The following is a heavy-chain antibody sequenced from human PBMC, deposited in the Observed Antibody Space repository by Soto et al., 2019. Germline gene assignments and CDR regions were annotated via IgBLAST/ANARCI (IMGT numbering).Heavy chain of an antibody. J-gene: IGHJ4*02. V-gene: IGHV3-30*18. CDR2: ISYDGSNK. Sequence: GGSLRLSCAASGFTFSSYGMHWVRQAPGKGLEWVAVISYDGSNKYYADSVKGRFTISRDNSKNTLYLQMNSLRAEDTAVYYCAKDLIVGATDYWGQGTLVTVSS. D-gene: IGHD1-26*01. CDR3: AKDLIVGATDY. CDR1: GFTFSSYG.